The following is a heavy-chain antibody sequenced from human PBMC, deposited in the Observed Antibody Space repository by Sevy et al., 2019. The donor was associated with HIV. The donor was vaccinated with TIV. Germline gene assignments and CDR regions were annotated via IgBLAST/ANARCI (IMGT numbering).Heavy chain of an antibody. CDR3: ARDRKVLLVVYAIPFDAFDI. J-gene: IGHJ3*02. Sequence: GGSLRLSCTASGFTFSNHAMHWVRQGPGKGPEWVAFIRNDGSHEYYADSVKGRFTISRDISKNTLYLQMNSLRPEDTAVYYCARDRKVLLVVYAIPFDAFDIWGQGTMVTVSS. V-gene: IGHV3-30*02. D-gene: IGHD2-8*02. CDR2: IRNDGSHE. CDR1: GFTFSNHA.